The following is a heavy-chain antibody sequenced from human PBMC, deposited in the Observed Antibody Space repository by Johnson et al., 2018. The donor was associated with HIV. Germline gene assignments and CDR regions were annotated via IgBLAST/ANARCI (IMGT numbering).Heavy chain of an antibody. Sequence: VQLVESGGGLVQPGGSLRLSCAASGFTVNSNYMSWVRQAPGKGLEWVSVIYSGGSTYYADSVKGRFTISRDNSKNTLYLQMNSLRAEDTAVYYCARAGSSSDDAFDIWGQGTMVTVSS. CDR2: IYSGGST. J-gene: IGHJ3*02. CDR1: GFTVNSNY. CDR3: ARAGSSSDDAFDI. D-gene: IGHD6-6*01. V-gene: IGHV3-66*01.